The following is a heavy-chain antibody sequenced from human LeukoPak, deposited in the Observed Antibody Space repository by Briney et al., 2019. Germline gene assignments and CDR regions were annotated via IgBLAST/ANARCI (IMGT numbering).Heavy chain of an antibody. CDR1: GFTFSSYA. CDR3: PKDLVCSSTSCYKDY. J-gene: IGHJ4*02. D-gene: IGHD2-2*02. Sequence: GGSLRLSCAASGFTFSSYAMSWVRQATGKGLEWVSAISGSGGSTYYADSVKGRFTISRDNSKNTLYLQMNSLRAEDTAVYYCPKDLVCSSTSCYKDYWGQGTLVTVSS. V-gene: IGHV3-23*01. CDR2: ISGSGGST.